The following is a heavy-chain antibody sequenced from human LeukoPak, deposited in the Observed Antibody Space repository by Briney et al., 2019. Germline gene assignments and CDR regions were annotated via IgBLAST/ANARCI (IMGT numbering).Heavy chain of an antibody. CDR2: ISGGGGTT. J-gene: IGHJ4*02. V-gene: IGHV3-23*01. Sequence: PGGSLRLSCAASGFTFSSYAMNWVRQPPGKGLEWVSTISGGGGTTYYADSVEGRFTISRDNSKNTLDLQMNSLRAEDTAVYYCTKFLPITSVAGAGFDYWGPGTLVTVSS. CDR1: GFTFSSYA. D-gene: IGHD6-19*01. CDR3: TKFLPITSVAGAGFDY.